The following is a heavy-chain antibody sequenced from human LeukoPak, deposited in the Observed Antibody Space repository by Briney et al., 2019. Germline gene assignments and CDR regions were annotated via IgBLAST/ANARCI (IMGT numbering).Heavy chain of an antibody. CDR2: IRYDGSNK. CDR1: GFTFSSYG. CDR3: AKDLRMAATYGSNWFDP. J-gene: IGHJ5*02. V-gene: IGHV3-30*02. Sequence: GGSLRLSCAASGFTFSSYGMHWVRQAPGKGLEWVAFIRYDGSNKYYADSVKGRFTISRDNSKNTLYLQMNSLRAEDTAVYYCAKDLRMAATYGSNWFDPWGQGTLVTVSS. D-gene: IGHD6-25*01.